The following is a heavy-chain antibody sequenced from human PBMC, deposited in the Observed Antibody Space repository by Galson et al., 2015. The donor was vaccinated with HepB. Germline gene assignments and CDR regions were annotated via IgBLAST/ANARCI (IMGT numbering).Heavy chain of an antibody. D-gene: IGHD3-22*01. V-gene: IGHV3-23*01. CDR3: AKARHHYDGRGYFYVFYYYMDV. CDR2: ISGSGGST. J-gene: IGHJ6*03. Sequence: SLRLSCAASGFTFSSYAMSWVRQAPGKGLEWVSAISGSGGSTYYADSVKGRFTISRDDSKDTLYLQMNSLRAEDTAVYYCAKARHHYDGRGYFYVFYYYMDVWGKGTTVTVSS. CDR1: GFTFSSYA.